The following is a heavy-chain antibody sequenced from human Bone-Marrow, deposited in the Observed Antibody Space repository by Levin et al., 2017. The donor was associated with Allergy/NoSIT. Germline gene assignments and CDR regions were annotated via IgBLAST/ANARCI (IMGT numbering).Heavy chain of an antibody. CDR1: GFTFDNYA. V-gene: IGHV3-43D*04. CDR2: INWNGAKT. CDR3: AKAITGVNYYYGMDV. J-gene: IGHJ6*02. Sequence: GGSLRLSCAASGFTFDNYAMHWVRQVPGKGLEWVSLINWNGAKTYYADSVRCRFTISRDNNKKSLYLQMDGLRAEDSGLYFCAKAITGVNYYYGMDVWGQGTTVNVSS. D-gene: IGHD2-8*01.